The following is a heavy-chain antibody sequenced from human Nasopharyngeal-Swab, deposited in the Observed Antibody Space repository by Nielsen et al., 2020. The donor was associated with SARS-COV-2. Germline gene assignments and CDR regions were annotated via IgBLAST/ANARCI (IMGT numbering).Heavy chain of an antibody. Sequence: GGSLRLSCAASGFTFSSYWMHWFRQSPGKGLVWVSRINSDGSSTSYADSVKGRFTISRDNAKNTLYLQMNSLRAEDKAVYYCARYFPRPLDFWNHLSVSHLLYYYGMDVWGQGTTVTVSS. CDR1: GFTFSSYW. D-gene: IGHD3-3*01. CDR3: ARYFPRPLDFWNHLSVSHLLYYYGMDV. J-gene: IGHJ6*02. CDR2: INSDGSST. V-gene: IGHV3-74*01.